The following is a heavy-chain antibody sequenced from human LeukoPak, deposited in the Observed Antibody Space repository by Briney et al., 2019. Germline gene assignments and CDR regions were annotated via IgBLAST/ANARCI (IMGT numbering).Heavy chain of an antibody. CDR3: ARDGTPGYSYGFRVAFDI. CDR1: GGSISSYY. J-gene: IGHJ3*02. D-gene: IGHD5-18*01. V-gene: IGHV4-59*12. CDR2: IYYSGST. Sequence: SETLSLTCTVSGGSISSYYWSWIRQPPGKGLEWIGYIYYSGSTYYNPSLKSRVTISVDTSKNQFSLKLSSVTAADTAVYYCARDGTPGYSYGFRVAFDIWGQGTMVTVSS.